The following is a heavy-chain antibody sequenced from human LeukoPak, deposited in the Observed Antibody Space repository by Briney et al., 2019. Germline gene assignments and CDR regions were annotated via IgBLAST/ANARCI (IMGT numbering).Heavy chain of an antibody. V-gene: IGHV4-38-2*01. CDR2: LSHSGHP. D-gene: IGHD2-15*01. CDR1: GYSLSSGYF. J-gene: IGHJ6*03. CDR3: ARLRGYCSGANGDMWGYYHYYYMVV. Sequence: SETLSHTRALSGYSLSSGYFWVCIRQPPGKGLEWSEPLSHSGHPYYHPSHESRVPMSLDTPKNLLSLSQTSVSAPDTAVYLCARLRGYCSGANGDMWGYYHYYYMVVWGKGTTVTVSS.